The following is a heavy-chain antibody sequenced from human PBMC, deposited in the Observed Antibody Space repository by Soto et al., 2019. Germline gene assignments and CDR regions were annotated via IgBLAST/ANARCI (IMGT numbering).Heavy chain of an antibody. V-gene: IGHV4-59*08. Sequence: QVQLQESGPGLVKPSETLSLTCTVSGGSISSYYWSWIRQPPGKGLEWSGYIYYSGSANYNTSLKSRLTISVDTTKNQFSLKLSAVTAADTAVYYCARHDRGYCTNGVCYDYAFDIWGQGTMVTVSS. CDR1: GGSISSYY. J-gene: IGHJ3*02. CDR3: ARHDRGYCTNGVCYDYAFDI. CDR2: IYYSGSA. D-gene: IGHD2-8*01.